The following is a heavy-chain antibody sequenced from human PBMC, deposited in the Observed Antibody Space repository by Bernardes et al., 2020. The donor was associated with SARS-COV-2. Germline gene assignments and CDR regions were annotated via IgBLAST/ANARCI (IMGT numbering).Heavy chain of an antibody. Sequence: GGSLRLSCIASGFSVSNSYVNWVRQAPGKGLEWVSGVHSGAGTYYEASVKGRFTIARDNSKNILYLQMSSLRPEDTGVYFCARSYSSYSWFDPWGQGTLVTVSS. V-gene: IGHV3-66*02. CDR3: ARSYSSYSWFDP. D-gene: IGHD4-4*01. CDR1: GFSVSNSY. J-gene: IGHJ5*02. CDR2: VHSGAGT.